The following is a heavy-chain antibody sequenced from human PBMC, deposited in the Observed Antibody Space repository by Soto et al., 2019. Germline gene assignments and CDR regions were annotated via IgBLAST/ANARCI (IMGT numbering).Heavy chain of an antibody. J-gene: IGHJ4*02. D-gene: IGHD3-10*01. CDR3: VPGSSGGGGEDC. CDR1: GLTFPSHA. CDR2: ISESGDRT. Sequence: QLLQSGGDLVQPGGSLRLSCAVSGLTFPSHAMTWARQAPGKGLEWVSTISESGDRTFYADSVKDRFTISRDNSKYTLFHHLSSLRVEDTAVYYCVPGSSGGGGEDCWGQGSLVTVSS. V-gene: IGHV3-23*01.